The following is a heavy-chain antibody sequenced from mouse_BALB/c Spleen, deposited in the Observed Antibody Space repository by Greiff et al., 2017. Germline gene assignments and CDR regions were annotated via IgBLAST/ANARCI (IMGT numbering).Heavy chain of an antibody. J-gene: IGHJ3*01. CDR1: GFNIKDSY. CDR3: ARGTPAPWFAY. Sequence: VKLQQSGPELVKPGASVKLSCTASGFNIKDSYMHWVKQRPEQDLVWIGRIDPTNGNTKYDPKFQGKAALTADTSSNTACLQLSSVTSEDTAVYYCARGTPAPWFAYWGQGTLVTVSA. V-gene: IGHV14-3*02. CDR2: IDPTNGNT. D-gene: IGHD2-14*01.